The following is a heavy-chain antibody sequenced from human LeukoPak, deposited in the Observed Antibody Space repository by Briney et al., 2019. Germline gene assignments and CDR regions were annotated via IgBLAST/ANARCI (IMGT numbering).Heavy chain of an antibody. CDR1: GGSLSNYY. CDR2: INHSGRST. CDR3: ARYSSSGKYYYYYYYVDV. D-gene: IGHD6-6*01. Sequence: SETLSLTCAVYGGSLSNYYWSWIRQPPGKGLEWVGQINHSGRSTYYNPSLKGRVTISVDSSKNQFSLKVNSVTAADTAVYYCARYSSSGKYYYYYYYVDVWGKGTTVTVSS. V-gene: IGHV4-34*01. J-gene: IGHJ6*03.